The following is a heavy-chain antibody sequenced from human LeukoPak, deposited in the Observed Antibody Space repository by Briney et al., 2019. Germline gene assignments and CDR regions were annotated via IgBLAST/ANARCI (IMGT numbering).Heavy chain of an antibody. V-gene: IGHV1-2*02. Sequence: ASVKVSCKASGYTFTGYYMHWVRQAPGQGLGWRGWINPNSGGTNYAQKFQGRVTMTRDTSISTAYMELSRLRSDDTAVYYCARVLSYSSGWYDYWGQGTLVTVSS. CDR1: GYTFTGYY. J-gene: IGHJ4*02. CDR2: INPNSGGT. CDR3: ARVLSYSSGWYDY. D-gene: IGHD6-19*01.